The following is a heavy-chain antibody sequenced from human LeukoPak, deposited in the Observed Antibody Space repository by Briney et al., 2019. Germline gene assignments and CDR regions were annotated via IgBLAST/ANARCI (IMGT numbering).Heavy chain of an antibody. V-gene: IGHV3-33*01. J-gene: IGHJ4*02. D-gene: IGHD4-17*01. Sequence: GGSLRLSCAASGFTFSSYGMHWVRQAPGKGLEWVAVIWYDGSNKYYADSVKARFTISRDNSMDTLYLQMNSLRVEDTAVYYCARDPGGDNAYWGQGTLVTVSS. CDR1: GFTFSSYG. CDR3: ARDPGGDNAY. CDR2: IWYDGSNK.